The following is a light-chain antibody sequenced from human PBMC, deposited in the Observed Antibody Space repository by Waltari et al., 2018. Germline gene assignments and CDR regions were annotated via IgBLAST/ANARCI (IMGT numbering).Light chain of an antibody. CDR1: QSLLHSNGNTY. J-gene: IGKJ1*01. CDR2: KVS. Sequence: DVVMTQSPLSLPITPGQPASMTCRSSQSLLHSNGNTYLSWFLQKPGQPPRRLIYKVSNRDSGVPDRFSGSVAGTDFTLKISRVEAEDVGVYYCMQGTHFPWTFGQGTKVEIK. CDR3: MQGTHFPWT. V-gene: IGKV2-30*02.